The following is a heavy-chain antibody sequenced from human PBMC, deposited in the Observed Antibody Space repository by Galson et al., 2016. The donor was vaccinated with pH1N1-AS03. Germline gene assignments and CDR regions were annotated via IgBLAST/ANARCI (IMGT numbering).Heavy chain of an antibody. D-gene: IGHD5-12*01. V-gene: IGHV3-23*01. Sequence: SLRLSCAASGFTFSIYAMNWVRQTPGKGPQWIASITGSGGSTNYAGSVKGRFTISRDNSKNTLYLQMNSLRAEDAAVYYCAKDLRGGYDFGVVDYWGRGTLVSVSS. CDR2: ITGSGGST. J-gene: IGHJ4*02. CDR3: AKDLRGGYDFGVVDY. CDR1: GFTFSIYA.